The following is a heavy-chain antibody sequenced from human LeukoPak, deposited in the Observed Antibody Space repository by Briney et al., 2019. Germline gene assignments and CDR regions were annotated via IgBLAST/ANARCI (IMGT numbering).Heavy chain of an antibody. CDR3: ARDSGRREDY. D-gene: IGHD1-26*01. CDR2: ISYDGSNK. Sequence: GGSLRLSCAASGFTFSSYAMHWVRQAPGKGLEWVAVISYDGSNKYYADSVKGRFTISRDNSKNTLYLQMNSLRAEDTAVYYCARDSGRREDYWGQGTLVTVSS. J-gene: IGHJ4*02. V-gene: IGHV3-30*04. CDR1: GFTFSSYA.